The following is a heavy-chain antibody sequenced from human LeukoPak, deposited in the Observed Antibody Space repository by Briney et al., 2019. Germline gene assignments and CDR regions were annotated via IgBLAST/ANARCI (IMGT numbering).Heavy chain of an antibody. CDR2: INPNSGGT. Sequence: ASVKVSCKASGYTFTGYYMHWVRQAPGQGLEWMGRINPNSGGTNYAQKFQGRATMTRDTSISTAYMELSRLRSDDTAVYYCARDLMVRGVTTSDYWGQGTLVTVSS. CDR1: GYTFTGYY. J-gene: IGHJ4*02. D-gene: IGHD3-10*01. CDR3: ARDLMVRGVTTSDY. V-gene: IGHV1-2*06.